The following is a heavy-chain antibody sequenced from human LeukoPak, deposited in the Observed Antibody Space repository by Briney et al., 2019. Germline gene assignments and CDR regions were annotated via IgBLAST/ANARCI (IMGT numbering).Heavy chain of an antibody. CDR3: ARNSKYSFDI. CDR1: GFTFSKYG. D-gene: IGHD4-11*01. V-gene: IGHV3-30*03. Sequence: GRSLRLSCAASGFTFSKYGMHWVRQAPGRGLEWVALMSYDGSNEYYADSVKGRFTISRDNSKNSLYLPMNSLRAEDTAIYYCARNSKYSFDIWGQGTMVTVSS. CDR2: MSYDGSNE. J-gene: IGHJ3*02.